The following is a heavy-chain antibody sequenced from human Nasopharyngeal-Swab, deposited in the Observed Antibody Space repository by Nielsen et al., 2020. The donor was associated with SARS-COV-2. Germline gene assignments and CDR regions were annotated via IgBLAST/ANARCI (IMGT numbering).Heavy chain of an antibody. CDR2: INHRGGT. CDR3: ARGEWLVHSPAVDY. J-gene: IGHJ4*02. V-gene: IGHV4-34*01. Sequence: GSLRLSCGVYGGSFSVYYWNWIRQPPGKGLEWIGEINHRGGTNFNPSPKSRVTLSVDTSKNQFSLKLNSVTAADTAVYYCARGEWLVHSPAVDYWGQGILVTVSA. CDR1: GGSFSVYY. D-gene: IGHD6-19*01.